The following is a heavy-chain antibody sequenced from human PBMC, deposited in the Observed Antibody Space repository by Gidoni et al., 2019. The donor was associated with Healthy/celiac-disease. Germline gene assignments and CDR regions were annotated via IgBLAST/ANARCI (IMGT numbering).Heavy chain of an antibody. CDR3: ARQSGDDSSSWYEIDY. Sequence: EVQLVQSGAEVNKPGESLKISCTGSGYSFTSYWIGWVRQMPGKGLEWMGIIYPGDSDTRYSPPFQGQVTISADKSISTAYLQWSSLKASDTAMYYCARQSGDDSSSWYEIDYWGQGTLVTVSS. V-gene: IGHV5-51*01. CDR2: IYPGDSDT. D-gene: IGHD6-13*01. J-gene: IGHJ4*02. CDR1: GYSFTSYW.